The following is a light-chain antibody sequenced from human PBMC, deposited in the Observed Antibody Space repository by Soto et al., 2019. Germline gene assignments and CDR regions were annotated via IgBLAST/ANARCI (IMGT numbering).Light chain of an antibody. Sequence: QSVLTQPPSVSAAPGQKVTISCSGSSSNIGNNYVSWYQHLPGAAPKLIIYDNDKRSSGIPDRFSGSKSGTSATLDITGLQTEDEADYYCGTWDSTLSSVFGTGTKVTVL. CDR3: GTWDSTLSSV. CDR2: DND. CDR1: SSNIGNNY. J-gene: IGLJ1*01. V-gene: IGLV1-51*01.